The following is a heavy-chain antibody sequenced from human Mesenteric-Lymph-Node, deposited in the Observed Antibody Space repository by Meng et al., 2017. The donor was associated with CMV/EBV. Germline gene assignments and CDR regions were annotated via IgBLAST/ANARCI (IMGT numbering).Heavy chain of an antibody. CDR2: ISSSSSYI. CDR3: VKGRQWLVDY. J-gene: IGHJ4*02. V-gene: IGHV3-21*01. D-gene: IGHD6-19*01. Sequence: LSCAASGFTFSSYSMNWVRQAPGKGLEWVSSISSSSSYIYYADSVKGRFTISRDNAKNSLYLQMNNLRAEDTAVYYCVKGRQWLVDYWGQGTLVTVSS. CDR1: GFTFSSYS.